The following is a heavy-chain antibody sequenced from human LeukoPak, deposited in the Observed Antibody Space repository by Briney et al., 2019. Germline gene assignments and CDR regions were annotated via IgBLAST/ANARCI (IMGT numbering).Heavy chain of an antibody. CDR3: ARDTDIAVAGYYYYYGMDV. V-gene: IGHV1-69*01. CDR1: GGTFSSYA. Sequence: SVKVSCKASGGTFSSYAISWVRQAPGQGLEWMGGIIPIFGTANYAQKFQGRVTITAGESTSTAYMELSSLRSEDTAVYYCARDTDIAVAGYYYYYGMDVWGQGTTVTVSS. D-gene: IGHD6-19*01. CDR2: IIPIFGTA. J-gene: IGHJ6*02.